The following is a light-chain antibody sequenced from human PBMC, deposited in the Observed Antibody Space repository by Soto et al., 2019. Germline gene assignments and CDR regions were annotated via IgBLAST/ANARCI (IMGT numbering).Light chain of an antibody. V-gene: IGLV1-51*01. J-gene: IGLJ1*01. CDR1: SSNIGNNY. CDR3: GTWDSSLSAYV. CDR2: DNN. Sequence: QSALTQPPSVSAAPGQKVTISCCGSSSNIGNNYVSWYQQLPGTAPKLLIYDNNKRPSGIPDRFSGSKSGTSATLGITGLQTGDEADYYCGTWDSSLSAYVFGTGTKVTVL.